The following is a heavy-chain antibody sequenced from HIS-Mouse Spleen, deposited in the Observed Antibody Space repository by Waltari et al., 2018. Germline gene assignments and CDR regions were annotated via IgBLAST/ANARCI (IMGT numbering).Heavy chain of an antibody. J-gene: IGHJ2*01. V-gene: IGHV4-39*07. Sequence: QLQLQESGPGLVKPSETLSLTCTVSGGSISSSSYYWGWIRQPPGKGLGWIGSIYYSGSTYYNPSLKWRVTISVDTSKNQFSLKLSSVTAADTAVYYCAREIPYSSSWYDWYFDLWGRGTLVTVSS. CDR3: AREIPYSSSWYDWYFDL. CDR2: IYYSGST. CDR1: GGSISSSSYY. D-gene: IGHD6-13*01.